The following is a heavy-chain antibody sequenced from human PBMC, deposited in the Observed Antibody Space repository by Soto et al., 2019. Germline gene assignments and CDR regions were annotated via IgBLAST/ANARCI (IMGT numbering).Heavy chain of an antibody. J-gene: IGHJ6*03. CDR1: GFTFSSYA. CDR2: ISGSGGST. CDR3: AKDVSYGYKNYYYYMDV. V-gene: IGHV3-23*01. Sequence: HPGGSLRLSCAASGFTFSSYAMSWVRQAPGKGLEWVSAISGSGGSTYYAESVKGRFTISRDNSKNTLYLQMNSLRAEDTAVYYCAKDVSYGYKNYYYYMDVWGKGTTVTVSS. D-gene: IGHD5-18*01.